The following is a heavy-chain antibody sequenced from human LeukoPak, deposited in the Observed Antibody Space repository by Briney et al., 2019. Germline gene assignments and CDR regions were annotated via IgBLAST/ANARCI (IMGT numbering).Heavy chain of an antibody. CDR1: GYTFTSYA. CDR2: IIPIFGTA. CDR3: ARDKGGVLDY. V-gene: IGHV1-69*05. D-gene: IGHD2-8*01. J-gene: IGHJ4*02. Sequence: ASVKVSCKASGYTFTSYAMNWVRQAPGQGLEWMGGIIPIFGTANYAQKFQGRVTITTDESTSTAYMELSSLRSEDTAVYYCARDKGGVLDYWGQGTLVTVSS.